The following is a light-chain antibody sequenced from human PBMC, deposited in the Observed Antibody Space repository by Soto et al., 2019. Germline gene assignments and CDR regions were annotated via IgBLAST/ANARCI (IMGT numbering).Light chain of an antibody. V-gene: IGKV1-39*01. Sequence: DIQMTQSPSSLSASVGDRVTITCRASQTINSYLNWYQQKPGKAPKRLIYAASTLQSGVPSRFSGSGSGTDFPLTISSLQPEDFATYYCQQSYSNPPLTFGGGTKVEI. CDR3: QQSYSNPPLT. CDR2: AAS. J-gene: IGKJ4*01. CDR1: QTINSY.